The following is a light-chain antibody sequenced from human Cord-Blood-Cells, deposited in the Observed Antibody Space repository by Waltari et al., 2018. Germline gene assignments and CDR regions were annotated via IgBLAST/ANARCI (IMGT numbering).Light chain of an antibody. V-gene: IGLV2-14*01. J-gene: IGLJ3*02. CDR3: SSYTSSSTWV. CDR1: SSDVGGYNY. Sequence: QSALTQPAYVSGSPGQSITISCTGTSSDVGGYNYVSWYQQHPGKAPKLMIYDVSNRPSGVSNRFSCSKSGNTASLTISGLQAEDEADYYCSSYTSSSTWVFGGGTKLTVL. CDR2: DVS.